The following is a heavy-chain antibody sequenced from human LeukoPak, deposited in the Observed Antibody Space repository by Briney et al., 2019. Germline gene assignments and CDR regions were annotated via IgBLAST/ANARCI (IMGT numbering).Heavy chain of an antibody. D-gene: IGHD2-2*01. V-gene: IGHV1-69*04. CDR3: ARDQDIVVVPARYNWFDP. CDR2: IIPILGIA. CDR1: GGTFSSYA. J-gene: IGHJ5*02. Sequence: GASVKVSCKASGGTFSSYAISWVRQAPGQGLEWMGRIIPILGIANYAQKLQGRVTMTTDTSTSTAYMELRSLRSDDTAVYYCARDQDIVVVPARYNWFDPWGQGTLVTVSS.